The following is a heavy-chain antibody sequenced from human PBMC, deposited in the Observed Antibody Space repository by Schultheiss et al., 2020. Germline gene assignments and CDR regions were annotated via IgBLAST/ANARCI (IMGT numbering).Heavy chain of an antibody. D-gene: IGHD6-13*01. V-gene: IGHV4-4*02. J-gene: IGHJ6*02. CDR1: GGSISSSNW. Sequence: SETLSLTCTVSGGSISSSNWWSWVRQPPGKGLEWIGYIYHSGSTYYNPSLKSRVTISVDTSKNQFSLKLSSVTAADTAVYYCARGIGSSWYYYGMDVWGQGTTVTVAS. CDR3: ARGIGSSWYYYGMDV. CDR2: IYHSGST.